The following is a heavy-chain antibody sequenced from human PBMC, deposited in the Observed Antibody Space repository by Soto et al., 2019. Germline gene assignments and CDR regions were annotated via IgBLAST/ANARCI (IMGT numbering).Heavy chain of an antibody. CDR3: ARYDYSNYYYGMYV. Sequence: SETLSLTCTVSGGSISSGGYYWSWIRQHPGKGLEWIGYIYYSGSTYYNPSLKSRVTISVDTSKNQFSLKLSSVTAADTAVYYCARYDYSNYYYGMYVWGQGTTVPVSS. CDR2: IYYSGST. D-gene: IGHD4-4*01. CDR1: GGSISSGGYY. V-gene: IGHV4-31*03. J-gene: IGHJ6*02.